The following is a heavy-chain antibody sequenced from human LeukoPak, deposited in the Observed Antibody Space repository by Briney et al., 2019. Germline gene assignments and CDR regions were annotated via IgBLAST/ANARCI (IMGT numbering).Heavy chain of an antibody. CDR3: ARVTTVTTSFHFDY. J-gene: IGHJ4*02. V-gene: IGHV4-30-4*01. CDR1: GGSISSGGYY. CDR2: IYYSGST. Sequence: SETLSLTCTVSGGSISSGGYYWSWTRQPPGEGPEWIGYIYYSGSTYYHPSLKSRVTISLDTSKNQFSLKLSSVTAADTAVYYCARVTTVTTSFHFDYWGQGTLVTVSS. D-gene: IGHD4-17*01.